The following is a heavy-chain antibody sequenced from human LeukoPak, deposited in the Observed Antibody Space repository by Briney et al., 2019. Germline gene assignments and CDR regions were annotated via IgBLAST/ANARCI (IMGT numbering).Heavy chain of an antibody. CDR3: ARHDENGYYFFDI. CDR1: GGSIGTYH. V-gene: IGHV4-59*08. CDR2: IFDSGGP. Sequence: SETLSLTCTVSGGSIGTYHWSWVRQPPGKGLEWIGYIFDSGGPNYRPALRSRVTISLDTSKNQLSLRLKSATAADTAIYYCARHDENGYYFFDIWGQGTLVTVSS. J-gene: IGHJ4*02. D-gene: IGHD5-24*01.